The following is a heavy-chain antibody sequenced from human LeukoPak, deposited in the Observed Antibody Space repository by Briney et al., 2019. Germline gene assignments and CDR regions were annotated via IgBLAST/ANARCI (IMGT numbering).Heavy chain of an antibody. CDR3: ARDLKPRYYDFWSGLLY. CDR2: IYSGGST. Sequence: PGGSLRLSCAASGFTVSSNYMSWVRQAPGKGLEWVSVIYSGGSTYYADSVKGRFTISRDNSKNTLYLQMNSLRAEDTAVYYCARDLKPRYYDFWSGLLYWGQGTLVTVSS. V-gene: IGHV3-66*01. CDR1: GFTVSSNY. D-gene: IGHD3-3*01. J-gene: IGHJ4*02.